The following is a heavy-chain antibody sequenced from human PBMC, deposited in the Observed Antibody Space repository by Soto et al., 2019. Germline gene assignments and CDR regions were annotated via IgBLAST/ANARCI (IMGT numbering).Heavy chain of an antibody. D-gene: IGHD5-12*01. CDR3: ARVGATARPEAYYYYYGMDV. J-gene: IGHJ6*02. CDR1: GGSISSGGYY. Sequence: SETLSLTCTVSGGSISSGGYYWSWIRQHPGKGLEWIGYIYYSGSTYYNPSLKSRVTISVDTSKNQIYLKLSSVTAADTAVYYCARVGATARPEAYYYYYGMDVWGQGTTVTVSS. V-gene: IGHV4-31*03. CDR2: IYYSGST.